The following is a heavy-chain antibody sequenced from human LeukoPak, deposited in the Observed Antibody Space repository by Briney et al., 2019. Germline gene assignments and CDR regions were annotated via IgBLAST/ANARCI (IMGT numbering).Heavy chain of an antibody. CDR2: IYWDDDK. CDR1: GFSLSTSGVG. Sequence: SGPTLVNPPQTLTLTCTFSGFSLSTSGVGVGWIRQPPGKALEWLALIYWDDDKRYSPSLKSGLTITKDTSKNQVVLTMTNMDPVDTATYYCAHTRITVAGKGFDYWGQGTLVTVSS. V-gene: IGHV2-5*02. D-gene: IGHD6-19*01. J-gene: IGHJ4*02. CDR3: AHTRITVAGKGFDY.